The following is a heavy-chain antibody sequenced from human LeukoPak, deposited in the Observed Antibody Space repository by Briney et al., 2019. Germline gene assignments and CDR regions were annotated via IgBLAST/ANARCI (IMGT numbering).Heavy chain of an antibody. J-gene: IGHJ4*02. CDR2: IYHSGST. CDR1: GYSISGGYY. V-gene: IGHV4-38-2*01. CDR3: ARHIPEGGDFDY. Sequence: PSETLSLTCAVSGYSISGGYYWGWIRQPPGKGLEWIGSIYHSGSTYYNPSLKSRVTISVDTSKNQFSLKLSSVTAADTAVYYCARHIPEGGDFDYWGQGTLDTVSS. D-gene: IGHD2-21*01.